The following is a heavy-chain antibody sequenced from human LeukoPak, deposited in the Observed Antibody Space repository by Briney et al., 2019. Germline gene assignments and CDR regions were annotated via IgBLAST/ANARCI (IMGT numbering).Heavy chain of an antibody. D-gene: IGHD1-14*01. V-gene: IGHV3-33*01. Sequence: AGGSLRLSCAASGFTFSSYGMHWVRQAPGKGLEWVAVIWYDGSNKYYADSVKGRFTISRDNSKNTLYLQMNSLRAEDTAVYYCARDPEPQLPPYYFDYWGQGTLDTVSS. CDR3: ARDPEPQLPPYYFDY. J-gene: IGHJ4*02. CDR1: GFTFSSYG. CDR2: IWYDGSNK.